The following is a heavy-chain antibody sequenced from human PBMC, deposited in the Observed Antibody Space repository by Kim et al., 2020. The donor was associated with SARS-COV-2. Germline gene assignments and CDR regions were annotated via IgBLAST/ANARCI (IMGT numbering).Heavy chain of an antibody. CDR1: GGSFSGYY. CDR3: ARERPFRGWLRNWFDP. Sequence: SETLSLTCAVYGGSFSGYYWSWIRQPPGKGLEWIGEINHSGSTNYNPSLKSRVTISVDTSKNQFSLKLSSVTAADTAVYYCARERPFRGWLRNWFDPWGQGTLVTVSS. J-gene: IGHJ5*02. CDR2: INHSGST. D-gene: IGHD6-19*01. V-gene: IGHV4-34*01.